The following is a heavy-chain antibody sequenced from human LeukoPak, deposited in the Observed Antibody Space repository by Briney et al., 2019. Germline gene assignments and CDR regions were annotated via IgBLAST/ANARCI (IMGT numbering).Heavy chain of an antibody. CDR3: AREGYYYDSSGYYVLIDY. J-gene: IGHJ4*02. CDR1: GYTFTSYG. CDR2: ISAYNGNT. Sequence: ASVKVSCKASGYTFTSYGISWVRQAPGQGLEWMGWISAYNGNTNYAQKLQGRVTMTTDTSTSTAYMELRSLRSDDTAVYYCAREGYYYDSSGYYVLIDYWGQGTLVIVSS. V-gene: IGHV1-18*01. D-gene: IGHD3-22*01.